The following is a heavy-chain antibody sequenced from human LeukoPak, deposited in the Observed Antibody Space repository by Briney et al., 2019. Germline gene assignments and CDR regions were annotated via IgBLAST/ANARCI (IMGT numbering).Heavy chain of an antibody. CDR3: ARDREDIVVVVAASPDDY. J-gene: IGHJ4*02. D-gene: IGHD2-15*01. V-gene: IGHV1-2*02. Sequence: ASVKVSCKASGYTFTGYYMHWVRQAPGQGLEWMGWINPNTGGTNYAQKFQGRVTMTRDTSISTAYMELSRLRSDDTAVYYCARDREDIVVVVAASPDDYWGQGTLVTVSS. CDR2: INPNTGGT. CDR1: GYTFTGYY.